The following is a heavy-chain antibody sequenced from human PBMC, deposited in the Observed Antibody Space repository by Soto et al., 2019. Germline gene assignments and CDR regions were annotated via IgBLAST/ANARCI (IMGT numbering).Heavy chain of an antibody. V-gene: IGHV4-59*01. CDR1: GASISSSS. J-gene: IGHJ6*03. D-gene: IGHD2-2*01. Sequence: SETLSLTCAVSGASISSSSWSWIRQPPGKGLELIGCVFNGGGTNYNPSLKSRVTISVATSKNQFSLKLSSVTAADTAVYFCARIVPAPPSYYYYYMDVWGNGAKVTVSS. CDR3: ARIVPAPPSYYYYYMDV. CDR2: VFNGGGT.